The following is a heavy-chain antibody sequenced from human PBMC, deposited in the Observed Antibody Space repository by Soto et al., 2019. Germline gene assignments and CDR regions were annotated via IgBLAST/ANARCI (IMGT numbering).Heavy chain of an antibody. Sequence: ASVKVSCKASGYTFTSYGISWVRQAPGQGLEWMGWISAYNGNTNYAQKLQGRVTMTTDTSTSTAYMELRSLRSDDTAVYYCARDVRGVIANSYGMDVWGQGTTVTVSS. CDR3: ARDVRGVIANSYGMDV. V-gene: IGHV1-18*01. CDR1: GYTFTSYG. D-gene: IGHD3-10*02. CDR2: ISAYNGNT. J-gene: IGHJ6*02.